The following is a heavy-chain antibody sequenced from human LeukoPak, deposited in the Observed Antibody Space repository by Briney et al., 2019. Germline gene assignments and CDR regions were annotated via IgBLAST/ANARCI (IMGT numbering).Heavy chain of an antibody. J-gene: IGHJ4*02. Sequence: SETLSLTCAVYGGSFSGYYWSWIRQPPGKGLEWIGEINHSGSTNYNPSLKSRVTISVDTSKNQFSLKLSSVTAADTAVYYCARGFPPYDYVWGSYRLYYYDYWGQGTLVTVSS. V-gene: IGHV4-34*01. CDR1: GGSFSGYY. CDR2: INHSGST. CDR3: ARGFPPYDYVWGSYRLYYYDY. D-gene: IGHD3-16*02.